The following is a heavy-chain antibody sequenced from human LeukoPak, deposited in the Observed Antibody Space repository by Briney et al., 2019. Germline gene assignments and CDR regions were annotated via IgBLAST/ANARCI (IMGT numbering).Heavy chain of an antibody. D-gene: IGHD6-13*01. CDR2: VSGSGGNT. V-gene: IGHV3-23*01. Sequence: GGSLRLSRAASGFTFSSYAMSWVRQAPGKGLEWVSAVSGSGGNTYYADSVKGRFTISRDNAKNSLYLQMNSLRAEDTAVYYCALAAAGTAYYYYYYGMDVWGQGTTVTVSS. CDR3: ALAAAGTAYYYYYYGMDV. J-gene: IGHJ6*02. CDR1: GFTFSSYA.